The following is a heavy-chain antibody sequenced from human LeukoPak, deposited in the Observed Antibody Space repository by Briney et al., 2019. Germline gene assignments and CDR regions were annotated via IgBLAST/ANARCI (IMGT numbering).Heavy chain of an antibody. V-gene: IGHV1-3*01. CDR1: GYTFTSYA. J-gene: IGHJ6*02. CDR3: ARAVTSSGWDDYYYGMDV. Sequence: ASVKVSCKASGYTFTSYAMHWVRQAPGQRLEWMGWINAGNGNTKYSQKFQGRVTITRDTSASTAYMELSSLRSEDTAVYYCARAVTSSGWDDYYYGMDVWGQGTTVTVSS. D-gene: IGHD6-19*01. CDR2: INAGNGNT.